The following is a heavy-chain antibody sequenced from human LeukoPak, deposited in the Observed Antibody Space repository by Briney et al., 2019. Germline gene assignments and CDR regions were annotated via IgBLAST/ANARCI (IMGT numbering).Heavy chain of an antibody. CDR1: GFTFSSYA. Sequence: GGSLRLSCAASGFTFSSYAMSWVRQAPGEGLEWVSYISGSSNTIYYADSVKGRFTISRDTAKNSLYLQMNSLRDEDSAVYYCARGYCSSNSCALDYWGQGTLVTVSS. CDR2: ISGSSNTI. J-gene: IGHJ4*02. V-gene: IGHV3-48*02. D-gene: IGHD2-2*01. CDR3: ARGYCSSNSCALDY.